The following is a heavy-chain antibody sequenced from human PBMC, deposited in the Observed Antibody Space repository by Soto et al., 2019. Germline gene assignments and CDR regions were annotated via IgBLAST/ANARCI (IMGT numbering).Heavy chain of an antibody. J-gene: IGHJ3*01. CDR3: ARDRYSGYDSGVCAFDV. CDR1: GITFSSYA. CDR2: MSGSGGGT. D-gene: IGHD5-12*01. V-gene: IGHV3-23*01. Sequence: EVRLLESGGDLVQPGGSLRLSCAASGITFSSYAMNWVRQAPGKGLEWLSSMSGSGGGTYYADSVKGRFTISRDNSKNAVYLQMNSLRAEDTAVYYCARDRYSGYDSGVCAFDVWGQGTMVTVSS.